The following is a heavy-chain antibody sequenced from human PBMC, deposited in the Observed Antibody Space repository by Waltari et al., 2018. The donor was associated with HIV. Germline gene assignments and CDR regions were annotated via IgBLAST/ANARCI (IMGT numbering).Heavy chain of an antibody. Sequence: EVQLVESGGGLVRPGGSLRLSCAASGFTFSTFRMNWVRQAPGKGLESVSSISSSRSYIYYADSVKGRVTTARDNAKNSLYLQMNSLRVEDTAVYYCARDLVAATPDYWGQGTLVTVSS. CDR2: ISSSRSYI. CDR3: ARDLVAATPDY. J-gene: IGHJ4*02. V-gene: IGHV3-21*01. D-gene: IGHD2-15*01. CDR1: GFTFSTFR.